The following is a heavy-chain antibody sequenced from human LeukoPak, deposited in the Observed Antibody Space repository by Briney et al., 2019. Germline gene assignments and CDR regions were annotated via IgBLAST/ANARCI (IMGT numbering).Heavy chain of an antibody. D-gene: IGHD3-16*02. CDR1: GFTSSNYG. V-gene: IGHV3-48*04. J-gene: IGHJ4*02. CDR3: ARDFVWGSYRCCFDY. Sequence: GGSLRLACAASGFTSSNYGMNWVPQTPGKELECVSYISSSSSTIYYADSVKGRFTISRDSATNSLYLQMNSLGAEDTAVYYCARDFVWGSYRCCFDYWGQGTLVTVSS. CDR2: ISSSSSTI.